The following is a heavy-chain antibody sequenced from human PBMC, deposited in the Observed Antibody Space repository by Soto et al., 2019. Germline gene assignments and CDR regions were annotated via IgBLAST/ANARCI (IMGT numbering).Heavy chain of an antibody. D-gene: IGHD3-3*01. CDR3: AKGIFGSYYYMDV. Sequence: GGSLRLSCAAAGFTFSNCDMHWVRQVTGKGLEWVLTIGTAGDTYYPGSVKGRFTISRENAKNSLYLQMNGLRDGDTAVYYCAKGIFGSYYYMDVWGKGTTVTVSS. J-gene: IGHJ6*03. CDR2: IGTAGDT. CDR1: GFTFSNCD. V-gene: IGHV3-13*01.